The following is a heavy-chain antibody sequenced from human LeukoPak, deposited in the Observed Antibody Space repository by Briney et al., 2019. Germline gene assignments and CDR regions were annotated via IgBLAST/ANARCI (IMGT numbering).Heavy chain of an antibody. CDR1: GFTFSSYS. CDR3: ARGKLGSGWYEDLFDY. D-gene: IGHD6-19*01. V-gene: IGHV3-21*01. Sequence: PGGSLRLSCAASGFTFSSYSMNWVRQAPGKGLEWVSSISSSSSYIYYADSVKGRFTISRDNAKNPLFLQMDSLRAEDTAVYYCARGKLGSGWYEDLFDYWGQGTLVTVSS. J-gene: IGHJ4*02. CDR2: ISSSSSYI.